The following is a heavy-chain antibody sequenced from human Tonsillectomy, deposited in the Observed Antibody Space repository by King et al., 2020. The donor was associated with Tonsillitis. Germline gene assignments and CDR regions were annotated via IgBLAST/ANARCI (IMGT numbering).Heavy chain of an antibody. CDR1: GFTFSNYV. V-gene: IGHV3-23*04. Sequence: VQLVESGGGLVQPGGSLRLSCAASGFTFSNYVMNWVRQAPGKGLEWVSGISGSGGTTYHADSVKGRFTISRDSSKRMLYLQLNSLSAEDTAVYYCAKDFSRESPGHFDYWGQGTLVTVSS. CDR2: ISGSGGTT. CDR3: AKDFSRESPGHFDY. D-gene: IGHD1-26*01. J-gene: IGHJ4*02.